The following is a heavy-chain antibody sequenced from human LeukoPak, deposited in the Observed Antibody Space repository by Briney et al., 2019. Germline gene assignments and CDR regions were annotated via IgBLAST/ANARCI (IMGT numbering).Heavy chain of an antibody. Sequence: PSETLSLTCAVYGGSFSGYYWSWIRQPPGKGLEWIGEINHSGSTNYNPSLKSRVTISVDTSKNQFSLKLSSVTAADTAVYYCARQLRGYSYGYSAHYYYYYMDVWGKGTTVTISS. CDR3: ARQLRGYSYGYSAHYYYYYMDV. CDR1: GGSFSGYY. J-gene: IGHJ6*03. V-gene: IGHV4-34*01. D-gene: IGHD5-18*01. CDR2: INHSGST.